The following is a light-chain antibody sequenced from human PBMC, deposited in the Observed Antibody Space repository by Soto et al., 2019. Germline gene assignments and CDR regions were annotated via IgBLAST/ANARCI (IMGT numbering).Light chain of an antibody. CDR3: QQYFASPWT. V-gene: IGKV4-1*01. Sequence: DIVMTQSPDSLAVSLGESATFNCKSSQSILDRSKNKYYLAWYQQKSGQPPKLLIYWSSLRESGVPDRFTGSGSGTDFTLTISSVQAEDVAVYYCQQYFASPWTFGQGTKVEI. CDR1: QSILDRSKNKYY. J-gene: IGKJ1*01. CDR2: WSS.